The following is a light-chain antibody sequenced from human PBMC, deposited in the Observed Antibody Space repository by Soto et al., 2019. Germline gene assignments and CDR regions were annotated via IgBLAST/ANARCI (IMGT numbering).Light chain of an antibody. Sequence: QAVVTQPPSASGTPGQRVTISCSGSSSNIGSNYVYWYQQLPGTAPKLLIYTNTQRPSGVPDRFSGSKSGTSASLAISGLRSEDETDYYCATWDDNLSSWVFGGGTKLTVL. CDR2: TNT. CDR1: SSNIGSNY. CDR3: ATWDDNLSSWV. J-gene: IGLJ3*02. V-gene: IGLV1-47*02.